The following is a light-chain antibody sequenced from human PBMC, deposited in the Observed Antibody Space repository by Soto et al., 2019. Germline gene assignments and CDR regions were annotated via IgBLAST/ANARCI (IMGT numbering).Light chain of an antibody. CDR1: TGAVTSGHY. J-gene: IGLJ2*01. CDR2: ETS. CDR3: LLSYNAARV. V-gene: IGLV7-46*01. Sequence: QAVVTQEPSLTVSPGGTVTLTCGSSTGAVTSGHYPYWFQQKPGQAPRTLIYETSNKHSWTPARFSGSLLGDKAALTLSGAQPEDEAQYYCLLSYNAARVFGGGTKLTVL.